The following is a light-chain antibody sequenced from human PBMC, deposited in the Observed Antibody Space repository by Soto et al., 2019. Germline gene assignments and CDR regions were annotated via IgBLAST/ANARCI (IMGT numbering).Light chain of an antibody. CDR1: SSNIGSTYD. J-gene: IGLJ1*01. CDR2: GNT. CDR3: TTYDDITSAQYV. V-gene: IGLV1-40*01. Sequence: QSVLTQPPSVSGAPGQRVTISCTGSSSNIGSTYDVQWYQQLPGTAPKLLIHGNTDRPSGVPDRFSGSNSGTSASLAITGLQADDVADYYCTTYDDITSAQYVFGTGPKVTV.